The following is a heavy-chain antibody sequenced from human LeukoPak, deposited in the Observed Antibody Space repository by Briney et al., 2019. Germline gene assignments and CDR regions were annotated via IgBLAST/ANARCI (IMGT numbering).Heavy chain of an antibody. V-gene: IGHV4-59*12. J-gene: IGHJ4*02. Sequence: SETLSLTCTVSGGSISSYYWSWIRQPPGKGLEWIGYIYYSGSTNYNPSLKSRVTISVDKSKNQFSLKLSSVTAADTAVYYCARASSGWWGFDYWGQGTLVTVSS. CDR2: IYYSGST. D-gene: IGHD6-19*01. CDR3: ARASSGWWGFDY. CDR1: GGSISSYY.